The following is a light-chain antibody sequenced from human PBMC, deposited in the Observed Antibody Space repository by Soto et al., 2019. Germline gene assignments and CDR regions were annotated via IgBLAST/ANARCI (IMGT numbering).Light chain of an antibody. Sequence: QSVLTQPPSVSGAPGQRVTISCTGSSSNIGAGYDVHWYQQLPGTAPKLLIYGNSNRPSGVPDRFSGSKSGTSASLAITGLQAEDEADYYCQSYDSSLSDRLFGGGTKVTVL. CDR3: QSYDSSLSDRL. V-gene: IGLV1-40*01. CDR1: SSNIGAGYD. CDR2: GNS. J-gene: IGLJ2*01.